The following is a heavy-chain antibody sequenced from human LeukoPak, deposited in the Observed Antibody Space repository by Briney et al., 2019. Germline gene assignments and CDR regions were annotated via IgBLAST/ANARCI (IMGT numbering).Heavy chain of an antibody. Sequence: PSETLSLTCTVSGGSITSSNYYWGWIRLPRGKEMEWIGSISSSGSTFYNSPLKSRVTIFGDTSKNQFSLKLNSVTAADTAVYYCARASLGAFNIWGQGTMVTVS. CDR1: GGSITSSNYY. V-gene: IGHV4-39*01. J-gene: IGHJ3*02. CDR2: ISSSGST. D-gene: IGHD3-16*01. CDR3: ARASLGAFNI.